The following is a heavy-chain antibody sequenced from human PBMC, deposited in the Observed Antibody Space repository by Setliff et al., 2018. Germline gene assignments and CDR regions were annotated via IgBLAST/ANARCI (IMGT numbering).Heavy chain of an antibody. CDR3: ARVGAVNYDFDS. D-gene: IGHD3-16*01. V-gene: IGHV4-38-2*01. CDR1: SYSISTNYY. Sequence: SETLSLTCAVSSYSISTNYYWGWIRQPPGKGLEWIGSIYHIGSTYYNPSLKSRVTISVDTSKNQFSLKLTSVTAADTAVYYCARVGAVNYDFDSWGQGTLVTVSS. J-gene: IGHJ4*02. CDR2: IYHIGST.